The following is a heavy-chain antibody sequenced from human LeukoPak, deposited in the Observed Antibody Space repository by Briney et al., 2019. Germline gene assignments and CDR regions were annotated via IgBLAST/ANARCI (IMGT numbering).Heavy chain of an antibody. V-gene: IGHV4-38-2*02. CDR1: GYSISSGYY. CDR3: ARAEQWFGERETKLALNWFDP. D-gene: IGHD3-10*01. Sequence: SETLSLTCTVSGYSISSGYYWGWIRQPPGKGLEWIGSIYHSGSTYYNPSLKSRVTISVDTSKNQFSLKLSSVTAADTAVYYCARAEQWFGERETKLALNWFDPWGQGTLVTVSS. CDR2: IYHSGST. J-gene: IGHJ5*02.